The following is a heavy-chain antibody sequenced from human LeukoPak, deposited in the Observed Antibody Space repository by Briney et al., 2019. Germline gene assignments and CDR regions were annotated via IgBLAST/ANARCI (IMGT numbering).Heavy chain of an antibody. CDR3: ARSPYGQPLDY. V-gene: IGHV4-59*01. CDR2: IYYSGST. Sequence: SETLSLTCAVYGGSFSGYYWSWIRQPPGKGLEWIGYIYYSGSTNYNPSLKSRVTISVDTSKNQFSLKLSSVTAADTAVYYCARSPYGQPLDYWGQGTLVTVSS. CDR1: GGSFSGYY. J-gene: IGHJ4*02. D-gene: IGHD3-10*01.